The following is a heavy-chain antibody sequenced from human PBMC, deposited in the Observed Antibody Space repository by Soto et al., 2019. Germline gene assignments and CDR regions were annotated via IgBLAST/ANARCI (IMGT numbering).Heavy chain of an antibody. D-gene: IGHD4-17*01. CDR1: GGSISSGGYY. Sequence: PSETLSLTCTVSGGSISSGGYYWSWIRQHPGKGLEWIGYIYYSGSTYYNPSLKSRVTISVDTSKNQFSLKLSSVTAADTAVYYCARKAMTTVTFFDYWGQGTLVTVSS. J-gene: IGHJ4*02. CDR3: ARKAMTTVTFFDY. V-gene: IGHV4-31*03. CDR2: IYYSGST.